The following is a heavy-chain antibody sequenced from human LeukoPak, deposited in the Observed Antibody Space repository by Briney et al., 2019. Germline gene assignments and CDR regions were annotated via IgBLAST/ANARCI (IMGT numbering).Heavy chain of an antibody. D-gene: IGHD6-19*01. CDR3: AKVRWIAVAGTYYYFDY. CDR2: MSGSGGST. Sequence: GGSMRLSRAASTFTPTSYAMSWDRQAPERGRGWVSAMSGSGGSTYYADSVKGRFTISRDNSKNTLYLQMNSLRAEDTAVYYCAKVRWIAVAGTYYYFDYWGQGTLVTVSS. J-gene: IGHJ4*02. V-gene: IGHV3-23*01. CDR1: TFTPTSYA.